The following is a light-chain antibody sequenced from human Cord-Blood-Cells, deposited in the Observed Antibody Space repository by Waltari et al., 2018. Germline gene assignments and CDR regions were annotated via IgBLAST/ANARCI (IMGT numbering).Light chain of an antibody. CDR2: GAS. V-gene: IGKV3-20*01. CDR3: QQYGSSPET. Sequence: EIVLTQSPGTLSLSPGASATLSCRASQSVSSSYLAWYQQKPGQAPRLLIYGASSRATGIPDRFSGSGSGTDFTLTISRLEPEDFAVYYCQQYGSSPETFGQGTKVEIK. CDR1: QSVSSSY. J-gene: IGKJ1*01.